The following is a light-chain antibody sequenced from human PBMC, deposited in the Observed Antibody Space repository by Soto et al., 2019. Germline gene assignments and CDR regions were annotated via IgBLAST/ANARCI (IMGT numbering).Light chain of an antibody. CDR3: NSHTSSGFRV. V-gene: IGLV2-14*01. Sequence: QSALTQPASVSGSPGQSITISCTGTSSDIGGYNYVSWYQQHPGKAPKLMIYEVNHRPSGVSDRFSGSKSGNTASLTISGLQAEDEADYYCNSHTSSGFRVFGTGTKLTVL. CDR1: SSDIGGYNY. J-gene: IGLJ1*01. CDR2: EVN.